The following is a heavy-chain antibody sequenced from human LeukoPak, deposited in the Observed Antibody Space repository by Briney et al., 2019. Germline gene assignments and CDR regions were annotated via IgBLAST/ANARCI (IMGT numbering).Heavy chain of an antibody. CDR3: ARGIDSSSSRGFFDY. V-gene: IGHV4-34*01. CDR2: INHSGST. D-gene: IGHD6-6*01. Sequence: KPSETLSLTCAVYGGSFSGYYWSWIRQPPGKGLEWIGEINHSGSTNYNPSLKSRVTISVDTSKNQFSLKLSSVTAADTAVYYCARGIDSSSSRGFFDYWGQGTLVTVSS. J-gene: IGHJ4*02. CDR1: GGSFSGYY.